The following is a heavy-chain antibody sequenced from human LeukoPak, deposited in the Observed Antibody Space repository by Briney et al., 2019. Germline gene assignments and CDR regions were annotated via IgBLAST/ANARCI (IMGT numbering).Heavy chain of an antibody. J-gene: IGHJ6*03. CDR1: GVSISSGGYY. CDR3: AREGGYSYGYYYYYYMDV. Sequence: PSETLSLTCTVSGVSISSGGYYWRWLRQHPGKGLEWIGYIYYSGSTYYNPSLKSRVTISVDTSKNQFSLKLSSVTAADTAVYYCAREGGYSYGYYYYYYMDVWGKGTTVTVSS. D-gene: IGHD5-18*01. CDR2: IYYSGST. V-gene: IGHV4-31*03.